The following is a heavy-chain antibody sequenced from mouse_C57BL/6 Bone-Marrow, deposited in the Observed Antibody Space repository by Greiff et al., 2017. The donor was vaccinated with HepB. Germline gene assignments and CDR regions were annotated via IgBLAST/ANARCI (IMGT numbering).Heavy chain of an antibody. CDR3: ARHCYYYGSFLYDFDY. J-gene: IGHJ2*01. D-gene: IGHD1-1*01. CDR2: ISGGGGNT. Sequence: EVQLVESGGGLVKPGGSLKLSCAASGFTFSSYTMSWVRQTPEKRLEWVATISGGGGNTYYPDSVKGRFTISRDNAKNTPYLQMSSLRSEDTALYYCARHCYYYGSFLYDFDYWGQGTTLTVSS. V-gene: IGHV5-9*01. CDR1: GFTFSSYT.